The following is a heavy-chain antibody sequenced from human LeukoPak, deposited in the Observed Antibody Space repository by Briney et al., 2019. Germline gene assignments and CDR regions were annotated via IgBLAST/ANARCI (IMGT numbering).Heavy chain of an antibody. CDR2: IIPKSGTA. J-gene: IGHJ6*02. V-gene: IGHV1-69*01. D-gene: IGHD2-2*02. CDR3: AGGVPVAIAFYYYYHLDV. Sequence: GSSVKVSCKASGGTFRTYAITWVRQAPGQGLEWMGGIIPKSGTANYAQKFQGRATITADESTTTAYMELSSLRSEDTAVYYCAGGVPVAIAFYYYYHLDVWGQGTTVTVSS. CDR1: GGTFRTYA.